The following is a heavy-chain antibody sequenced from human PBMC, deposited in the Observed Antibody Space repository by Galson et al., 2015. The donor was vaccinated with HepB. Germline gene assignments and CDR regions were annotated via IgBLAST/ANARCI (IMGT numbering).Heavy chain of an antibody. CDR1: GFTFRIEA. V-gene: IGHV3-30*04. D-gene: IGHD3-16*01. CDR2: TSYDEKTK. Sequence: SLRLSCAASGFTFRIEAMNWVRQAPDKGLEFVAATSYDEKTKYYADSVRDRFTISRANSKNTLYLQMSSLRLEDTALYYCARDWGLGLWGQGTTVTVSS. J-gene: IGHJ6*02. CDR3: ARDWGLGL.